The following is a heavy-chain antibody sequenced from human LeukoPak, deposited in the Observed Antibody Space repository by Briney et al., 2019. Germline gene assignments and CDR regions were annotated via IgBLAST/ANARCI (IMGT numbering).Heavy chain of an antibody. J-gene: IGHJ4*02. CDR1: GFTFSSYS. Sequence: GGSLRLSCAASGFTFSSYSMNWVRQAPGKGLEWVGFIRSKPYGGTTQYAASVKGRFTISRDDSKSIAYLQMNSLKTEDTAVYYCTRAPAYCGGDCYLDYWGQGTLVTAPS. V-gene: IGHV3-49*04. D-gene: IGHD2-21*02. CDR2: IRSKPYGGTT. CDR3: TRAPAYCGGDCYLDY.